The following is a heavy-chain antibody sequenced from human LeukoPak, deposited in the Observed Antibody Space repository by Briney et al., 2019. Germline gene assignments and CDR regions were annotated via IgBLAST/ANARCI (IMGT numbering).Heavy chain of an antibody. J-gene: IGHJ3*02. D-gene: IGHD3-22*01. V-gene: IGHV1-18*01. CDR1: GYSFDRYG. Sequence: ASVKVSCKASGYSFDRYGISLVRQAPGQGLEWLGWIGAFNGNTNYAQNLQGRVTMTADTSTTTAYMELRSLCSDDTAVYYCARDFLSYDGSENHFEDTFDIWGQGTMVTVSS. CDR2: IGAFNGNT. CDR3: ARDFLSYDGSENHFEDTFDI.